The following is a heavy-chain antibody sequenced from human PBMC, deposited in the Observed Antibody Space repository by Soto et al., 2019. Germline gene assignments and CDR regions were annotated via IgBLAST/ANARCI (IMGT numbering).Heavy chain of an antibody. J-gene: IGHJ6*03. V-gene: IGHV4-39*01. CDR3: ARPGCSGGSCYPNYYYYYYMDV. Sequence: SETLSLTCTVTGGSISSSSYYWGWIRQPPGKGLEWIGSIYYSGSTYYNPSLKSRVTISVDTSKNQFSLKLSSVTAADTAVYYCARPGCSGGSCYPNYYYYYYMDVWGKGTTVTVSS. CDR1: GGSISSSSYY. CDR2: IYYSGST. D-gene: IGHD2-15*01.